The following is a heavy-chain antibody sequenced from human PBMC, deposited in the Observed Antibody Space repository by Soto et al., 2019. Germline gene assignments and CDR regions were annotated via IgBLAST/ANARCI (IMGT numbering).Heavy chain of an antibody. CDR2: FDPEDGET. CDR1: GYTLTELS. CDR3: ARGIPAAMTWFDP. D-gene: IGHD2-2*01. V-gene: IGHV1-24*01. Sequence: GAPVKVSCKVSGYTLTELSMHWVRQAPGKGLEWMGGFDPEDGETIYAQKFQGRVTMTEDTSTDTAYMELRSLRSDDTAVYYCARGIPAAMTWFDPWGQGTLVTVSS. J-gene: IGHJ5*02.